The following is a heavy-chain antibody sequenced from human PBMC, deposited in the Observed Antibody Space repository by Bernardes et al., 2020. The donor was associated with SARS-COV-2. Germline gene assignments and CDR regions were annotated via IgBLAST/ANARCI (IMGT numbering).Heavy chain of an antibody. CDR3: ARGPPLRYLDY. V-gene: IGHV4-59*01. CDR2: IYYSGST. J-gene: IGHJ4*02. CDR1: GGSISSYY. D-gene: IGHD3-3*01. Sequence: SETLSLTCTVSGGSISSYYWSWIRQPPGKGLEWIGYIYYSGSTNYNPSLKSRVTISVDTSKNQFSLKLSSVTAADTAVYYCARGPPLRYLDYWGQGTLVTVSS.